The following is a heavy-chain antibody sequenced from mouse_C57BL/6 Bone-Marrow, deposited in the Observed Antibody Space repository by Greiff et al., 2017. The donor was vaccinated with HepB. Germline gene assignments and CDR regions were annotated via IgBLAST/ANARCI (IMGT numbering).Heavy chain of an antibody. CDR1: GFTFSDYY. Sequence: DVMLVESGGGLVQPGGSLKLSCAASGFTFSDYYMYWVRQTPEKRLEWVAYISNGGGSTYYPDTVKGRFTISRDNAKNTLYLQMSRLKSEDTAMYYCARRYGSSLDWYFDVWGTGTTVTVSS. D-gene: IGHD1-1*01. J-gene: IGHJ1*03. V-gene: IGHV5-12*01. CDR2: ISNGGGST. CDR3: ARRYGSSLDWYFDV.